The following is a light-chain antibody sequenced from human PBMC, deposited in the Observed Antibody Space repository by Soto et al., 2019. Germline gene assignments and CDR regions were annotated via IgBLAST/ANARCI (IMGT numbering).Light chain of an antibody. J-gene: IGLJ1*01. CDR3: SSYTRSSTYV. CDR2: DVS. Sequence: QSALTQPASVSGSPGQSITISCTGTSSDVGGYNYFSWYQQHPGKAPKLMIYDVSNRPSGVSNRFSGSKSGNKASLTISGLQAEDEADYYCSSYTRSSTYVFGTGTKLTVL. CDR1: SSDVGGYNY. V-gene: IGLV2-14*01.